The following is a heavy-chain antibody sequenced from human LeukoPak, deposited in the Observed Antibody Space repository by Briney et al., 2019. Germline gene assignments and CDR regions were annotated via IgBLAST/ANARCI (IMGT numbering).Heavy chain of an antibody. CDR2: ISSSSSYI. J-gene: IGHJ4*02. CDR1: GFTFSSYS. V-gene: IGHV3-21*01. Sequence: PGGSPRLSCAASGFTFSSYSMNWVRQAPGKGLEWVSSISSSSSYIYYADSVKGRFTISRDNAKNSLYLQMNSLRAEDTAVYSCVKGRAVAGRFDYWGQGTLVTVSS. CDR3: VKGRAVAGRFDY. D-gene: IGHD6-19*01.